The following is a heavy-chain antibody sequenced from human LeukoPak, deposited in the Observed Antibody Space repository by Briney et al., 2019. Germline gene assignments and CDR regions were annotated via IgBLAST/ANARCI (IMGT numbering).Heavy chain of an antibody. CDR3: ARDFRYCSSTSCHLDY. J-gene: IGHJ4*02. D-gene: IGHD2-2*01. CDR2: IIPIFGTA. Sequence: ASVKVSCKASGGTFSSYAISWVRQAPGQGLEWMGGIIPIFGTANYAQKFQGRVTITADESTSTAYMELSSLRSEDTAVYYRARDFRYCSSTSCHLDYWGQGTLVTVSS. CDR1: GGTFSSYA. V-gene: IGHV1-69*13.